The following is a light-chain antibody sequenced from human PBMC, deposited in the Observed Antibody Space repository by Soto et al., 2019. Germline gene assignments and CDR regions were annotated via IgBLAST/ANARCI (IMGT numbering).Light chain of an antibody. Sequence: EIVLTQSPGTLSLSPGERATLFCRASQSVSRSFLVWYQQKPGQAPRLLIYGAFNRATGIPDRFSGSGSGTDFTLTISRLEPEDFAVYYCQQYDTSPVTFGQGTKLEI. J-gene: IGKJ2*01. CDR3: QQYDTSPVT. CDR2: GAF. V-gene: IGKV3-20*01. CDR1: QSVSRSF.